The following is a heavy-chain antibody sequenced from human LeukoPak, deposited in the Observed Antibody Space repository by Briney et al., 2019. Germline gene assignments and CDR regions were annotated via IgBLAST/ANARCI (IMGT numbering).Heavy chain of an antibody. Sequence: GGSLRLSCIASGFNMSDYWMSWVRQAPGKGLEWVANIKQDGSEIYSGDSLKGRFTISRDNAKNSLYLQMNSLRAEDTAVYYCAREPLGITFGGVMGYWGQGTLVTVSS. D-gene: IGHD3-16*01. J-gene: IGHJ4*02. CDR1: GFNMSDYW. CDR2: IKQDGSEI. CDR3: AREPLGITFGGVMGY. V-gene: IGHV3-7*01.